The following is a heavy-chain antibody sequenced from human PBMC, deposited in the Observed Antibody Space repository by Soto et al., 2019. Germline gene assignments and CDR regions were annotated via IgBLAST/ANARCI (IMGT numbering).Heavy chain of an antibody. V-gene: IGHV4-31*03. CDR1: GGSIINGDTY. CDR2: INYRGTT. J-gene: IGHJ4*02. CDR3: ARDAPGVAPY. D-gene: IGHD2-15*01. Sequence: QLQLQESGPGLVKPSQTLSLTCTVSGGSIINGDTYLNWIRQHPEKGLEWMGYINYRGTTNYNPALKSRILISIDTSKNQFSLRLTSVTAADTAVYYCARDAPGVAPYWGQGTLVTVSS.